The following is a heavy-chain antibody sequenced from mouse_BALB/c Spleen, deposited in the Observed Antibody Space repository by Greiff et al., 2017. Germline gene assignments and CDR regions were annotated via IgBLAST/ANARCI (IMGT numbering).Heavy chain of an antibody. J-gene: IGHJ1*01. V-gene: IGHV14-3*02. CDR3: TMDYGYVDWYFDV. D-gene: IGHD2-2*01. CDR2: IDPANGNT. CDR1: GYNIKDTY. Sequence: VQLQQSGAELVKPGASVKLSCTATGYNIKDTYMYWVKHRPEQGLEWIGRIDPANGNTKYDPKFQGKATITADTSSNTAYLQLSSLTSEDTAVYYCTMDYGYVDWYFDVGGAGTTVTVSS.